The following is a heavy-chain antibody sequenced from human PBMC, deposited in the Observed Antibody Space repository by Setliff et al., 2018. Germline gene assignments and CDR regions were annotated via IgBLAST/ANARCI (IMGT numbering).Heavy chain of an antibody. J-gene: IGHJ6*03. V-gene: IGHV1-18*01. Sequence: ASVKVSCKASGYTFSRYGISWVRQAPGQGLEWMGWISAYNGNTNYAQKLQGRVTMTRDTSTSTAYMELRSLTSDDTAVYYCAREGRRYYDSSGYYYDPYYYYYMDVWGKGTTVTVSS. CDR3: AREGRRYYDSSGYYYDPYYYYYMDV. CDR2: ISAYNGNT. CDR1: GYTFSRYG. D-gene: IGHD3-22*01.